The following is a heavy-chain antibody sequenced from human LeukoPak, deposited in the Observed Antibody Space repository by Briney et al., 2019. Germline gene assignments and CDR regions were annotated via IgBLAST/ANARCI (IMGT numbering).Heavy chain of an antibody. CDR3: AIDRRRIQLDY. CDR2: ISSSSSYI. V-gene: IGHV3-21*01. J-gene: IGHJ4*02. D-gene: IGHD5-18*01. CDR1: GFTFSSYS. Sequence: GGSLRLSCAASGFTFSSYSMNWVRQAPGKGLEWVSSISSSSSYIYYADSEKGLFTISRDNAKNSLFQQMNSLRAEDTAMYFCAIDRRRIQLDYWGEGTLVTVPS.